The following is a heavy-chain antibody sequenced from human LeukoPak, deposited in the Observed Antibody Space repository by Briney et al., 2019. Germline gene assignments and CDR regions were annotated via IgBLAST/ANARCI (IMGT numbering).Heavy chain of an antibody. CDR1: GGSISSYY. J-gene: IGHJ2*01. D-gene: IGHD6-13*01. CDR2: IYYSGST. CDR3: ARTYGSSGLGYFDL. Sequence: SETLSLTCTVSGGSISSYYWSWIRQPPGKGLEWIGCIYYSGSTNCSPSLKSRLTISVDTSKNQFSLKLSSVTAADTAVYYCARTYGSSGLGYFDLWGRGTLVTVSS. V-gene: IGHV4-59*01.